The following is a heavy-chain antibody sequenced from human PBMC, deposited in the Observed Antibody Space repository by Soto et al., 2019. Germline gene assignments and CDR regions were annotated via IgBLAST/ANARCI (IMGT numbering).Heavy chain of an antibody. CDR2: ISGSGGST. CDR3: AKALDYGSGSYYYYYYYGKDV. J-gene: IGHJ6*04. V-gene: IGHV3-23*01. CDR1: GFTFSSYA. D-gene: IGHD3-10*01. Sequence: GGSLRLSCAASGFTFSSYAMSWVRQAPGKGLDWVSAISGSGGSTYYADSVKGRFSISRNNSKNMLYLQMNRLTSEDTAVYSCAKALDYGSGSYYYYYYYGKDVWGKGTTVTVS.